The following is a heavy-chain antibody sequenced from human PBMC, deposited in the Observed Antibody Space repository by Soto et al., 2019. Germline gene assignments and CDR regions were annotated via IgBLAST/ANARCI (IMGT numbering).Heavy chain of an antibody. D-gene: IGHD2-21*02. Sequence: PGEPLKMSCKGSGYIFTSYCSVWVRHMPGKGLEWRGIIYPADADTRYSPSLHGQVTISADKSISTASLQRTSLQASDTAMYYCASLLLAYCGGDRSDFDFWGQGTMVTVSS. J-gene: IGHJ3*01. CDR3: ASLLLAYCGGDRSDFDF. CDR2: IYPADADT. CDR1: GYIFTSYC. V-gene: IGHV5-51*01.